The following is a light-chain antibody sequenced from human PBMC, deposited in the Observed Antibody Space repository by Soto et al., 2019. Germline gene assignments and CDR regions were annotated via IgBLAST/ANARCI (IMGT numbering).Light chain of an antibody. Sequence: DIVMTQSPDSLAVSLGERATINCKSSQSVLYNSNNKNYLVWYQHKPGQPLKLLIYWASTRESGVPDRFSGSGSGTDFTLTISSLQAEDVAVYYCQQYYSTPWTFGQGTKVEIK. CDR3: QQYYSTPWT. CDR2: WAS. J-gene: IGKJ1*01. V-gene: IGKV4-1*01. CDR1: QSVLYNSNNKNY.